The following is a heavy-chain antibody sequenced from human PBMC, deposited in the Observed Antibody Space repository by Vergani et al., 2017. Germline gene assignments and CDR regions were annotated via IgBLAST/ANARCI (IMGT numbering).Heavy chain of an antibody. CDR1: GYTFTSYY. V-gene: IGHV1-46*03. CDR3: TREWYYDSSAYWAY. J-gene: IGHJ4*03. D-gene: IGHD3-22*01. CDR2: INPSGGST. Sequence: VQLVPSGAEVKKPGASVKVSCKASGYTFTSYYMPWVRPAAGQGLEWMGIINPSGGSTSYAQKFQGRVTITRNTSTSTVYMELSSLRSEYTAVYYCTREWYYDSSAYWAYWGQGTLVNGSS.